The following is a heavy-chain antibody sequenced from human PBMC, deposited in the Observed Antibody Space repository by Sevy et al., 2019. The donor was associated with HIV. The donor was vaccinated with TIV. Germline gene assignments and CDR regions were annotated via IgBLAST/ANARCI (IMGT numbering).Heavy chain of an antibody. CDR2: RSSSGSTI. Sequence: GGSLRLSCAASGFTFSDYYMSWIRRAPGKGLEWVSCRSSSGSTIDYADSVKGRFTISRDNAKNSLYLQMNSLRPEDTAVYYCARDNRKALVPPYYYYYGMDVWGQGTTVTVSS. CDR3: ARDNRKALVPPYYYYYGMDV. CDR1: GFTFSDYY. V-gene: IGHV3-11*01. D-gene: IGHD6-13*01. J-gene: IGHJ6*02.